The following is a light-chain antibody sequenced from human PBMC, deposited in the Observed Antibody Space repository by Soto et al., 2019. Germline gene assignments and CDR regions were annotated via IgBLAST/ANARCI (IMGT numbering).Light chain of an antibody. J-gene: IGKJ1*01. Sequence: EVVLTQSPGTLSLSPGERATLACRASKSVSNYLAWYQQKSGQAPRLLIYGASSRASGIPDRFSGSGSGTDFTLTISSLEPEDFAVYYCQQLTDWPPQWTFGQGTKVDIK. CDR1: KSVSNY. CDR3: QQLTDWPPQWT. V-gene: IGKV3-11*01. CDR2: GAS.